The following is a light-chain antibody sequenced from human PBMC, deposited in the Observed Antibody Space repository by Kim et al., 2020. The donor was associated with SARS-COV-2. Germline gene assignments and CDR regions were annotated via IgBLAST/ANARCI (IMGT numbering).Light chain of an antibody. CDR1: QGISNS. J-gene: IGKJ3*01. V-gene: IGKV1-9*01. Sequence: DIQLTQSPSFLSASVGDRVTITCRASQGISNSLVWYQQKPGKAPKLLIYAASTLQSGVASRFSGSGSGTEFTLTISSLQPEDFASYYCQQVNSYPPGTFGPGTKVDIK. CDR3: QQVNSYPPGT. CDR2: AAS.